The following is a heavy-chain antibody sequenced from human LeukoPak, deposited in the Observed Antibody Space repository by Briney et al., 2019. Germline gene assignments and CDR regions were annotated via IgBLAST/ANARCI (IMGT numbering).Heavy chain of an antibody. J-gene: IGHJ6*02. CDR3: ARDVVVVAATAYYYYYGMDV. V-gene: IGHV4-39*07. CDR1: GDSISSSGYC. CDR2: ICYTGNT. D-gene: IGHD2-15*01. Sequence: SETLSLTCTLSGDSISSSGYCWGWIRQPPGKGLECVGVICYTGNTYYNPSLKSRVTISVDTSKNQFSLKLSSVTAADTAVYYCARDVVVVAATAYYYYYGMDVWGQGTTVTVSS.